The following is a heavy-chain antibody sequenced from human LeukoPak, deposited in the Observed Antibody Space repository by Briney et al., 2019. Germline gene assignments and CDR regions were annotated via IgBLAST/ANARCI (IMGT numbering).Heavy chain of an antibody. V-gene: IGHV4-4*02. CDR3: ARDAPGRSWITMVRGVLDY. J-gene: IGHJ4*02. CDR1: GGSIRNNNW. D-gene: IGHD3-10*01. CDR2: TFHSGHT. Sequence: SETLSLTCAVSGGSIRNNNWWSWVRQPPGKGLEWIGETFHSGHTNYNPSLKSRVTISVDKSKNQFSLKLSSVTAADTAVYYCARDAPGRSWITMVRGVLDYWGQGTLVTVSS.